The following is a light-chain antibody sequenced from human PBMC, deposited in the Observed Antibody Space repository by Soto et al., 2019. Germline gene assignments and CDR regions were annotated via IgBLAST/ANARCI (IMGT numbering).Light chain of an antibody. V-gene: IGKV4-1*01. CDR3: HQYSSSPQT. CDR1: QTVLDRSNNKNY. J-gene: IGKJ1*01. Sequence: DIVLTQSPDSLAVSLGERATITCKSSQTVLDRSNNKNYLAWYQQKPGQPPMMLIYWSSARQSGVPDRFSGRGSGTDFTLPISGLQSEDVAVYYCHQYSSSPQTFGEGTTVEIK. CDR2: WSS.